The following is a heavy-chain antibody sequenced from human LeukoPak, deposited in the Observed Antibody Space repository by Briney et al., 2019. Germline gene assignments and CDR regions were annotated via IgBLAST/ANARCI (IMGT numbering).Heavy chain of an antibody. Sequence: GGSLRLSCAASGFTVRSNYMSWVRQAPGKGLEWVSLIYSGGSTYYADSVKGRFTISRDNSKNTLYLQMNSLRAEDTAVYYCATGPRGQIGAFDIWGQGTMVTVSS. D-gene: IGHD2/OR15-2a*01. CDR2: IYSGGST. CDR1: GFTVRSNY. V-gene: IGHV3-66*01. J-gene: IGHJ3*02. CDR3: ATGPRGQIGAFDI.